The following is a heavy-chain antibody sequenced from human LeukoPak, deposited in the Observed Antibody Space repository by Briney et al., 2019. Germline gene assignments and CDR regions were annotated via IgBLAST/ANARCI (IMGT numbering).Heavy chain of an antibody. V-gene: IGHV3-23*01. CDR1: GFTFSSYV. CDR3: AKSSFCSGGSCYRFDY. D-gene: IGHD2-15*01. CDR2: ISGSGGST. J-gene: IGHJ4*02. Sequence: GGSLRPSCAASGFTFSSYVMSWVRQAPGKGLEWVSVISGSGGSTYYADSVKGRFTISRDNSKNTLYLQMNSPRAEDTAVYYCAKSSFCSGGSCYRFDYWGQGTLVTVSS.